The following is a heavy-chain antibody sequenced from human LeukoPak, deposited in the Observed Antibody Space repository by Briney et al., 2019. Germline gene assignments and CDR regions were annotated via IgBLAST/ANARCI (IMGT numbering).Heavy chain of an antibody. CDR2: ISGSGSNT. V-gene: IGHV3-23*01. CDR3: ARQSEGGYSGYDPSAFDY. Sequence: PGTSLRLSCAASGFTFSSYAMSWVRQAPGKGLEWVSAISGSGSNTYYADSVKGRFTISRDNSKNTLYLQMNSLRAEDTAVYYCARQSEGGYSGYDPSAFDYWGQGTLVTVSS. CDR1: GFTFSSYA. D-gene: IGHD5-12*01. J-gene: IGHJ4*02.